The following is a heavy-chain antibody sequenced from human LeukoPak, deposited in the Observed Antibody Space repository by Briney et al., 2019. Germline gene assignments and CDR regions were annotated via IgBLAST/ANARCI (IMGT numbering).Heavy chain of an antibody. J-gene: IGHJ3*02. CDR1: GFTFSSYA. Sequence: GGSLRLSCAASGFTFSSYAMHWVRQAPGKGLEGVAVISYDGSNKYYADSVKGRFTISRDNSKNTLYLQMNSLRAEDTAVYYCAKDLVPAANWIDAFDIWGQGTMVTVSS. D-gene: IGHD2-2*01. V-gene: IGHV3-30-3*01. CDR3: AKDLVPAANWIDAFDI. CDR2: ISYDGSNK.